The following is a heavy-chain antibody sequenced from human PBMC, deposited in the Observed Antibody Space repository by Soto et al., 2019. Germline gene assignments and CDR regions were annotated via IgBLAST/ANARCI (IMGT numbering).Heavy chain of an antibody. Sequence: GGSLRISCAGSGFMFSSFAVTWVRQAPGKGLEWVSTTRSNGEHTYYADSVKGRFTVSRDNSKNTLFLEMSSLRAEDSAIYYCAKDSKSVSVSAARVYGMDVWGQGTTVTVSS. CDR1: GFMFSSFA. CDR3: AKDSKSVSVSAARVYGMDV. V-gene: IGHV3-23*01. J-gene: IGHJ6*02. CDR2: TRSNGEHT. D-gene: IGHD6-25*01.